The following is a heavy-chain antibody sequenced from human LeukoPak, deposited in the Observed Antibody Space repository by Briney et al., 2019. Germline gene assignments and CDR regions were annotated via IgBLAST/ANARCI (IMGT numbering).Heavy chain of an antibody. D-gene: IGHD2-2*01. Sequence: PGGSLRLSCAASGFTFDDYGMSWVRQAPGKGLEWVSGINWNGGSTGYADSVKGRFTISRDNAKNSLYLQMNSLRAEDTALYYCARVKVVPAARYYYYMDVWGKGTTVTVSS. J-gene: IGHJ6*03. CDR1: GFTFDDYG. V-gene: IGHV3-20*04. CDR3: ARVKVVPAARYYYYMDV. CDR2: INWNGGST.